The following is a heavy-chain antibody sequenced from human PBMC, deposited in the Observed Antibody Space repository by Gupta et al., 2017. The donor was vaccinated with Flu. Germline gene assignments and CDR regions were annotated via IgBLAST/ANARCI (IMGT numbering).Heavy chain of an antibody. CDR2: ILPVLGTA. Sequence: PGQGLEWMGGILPVLGTANYAQKFQATVTITAEESTSTVYLEMNSLRSEDTAMYYCARTKERDSGSFYDAFDVWGQGTKVTVSS. CDR3: ARTKERDSGSFYDAFDV. V-gene: IGHV1-69*01. J-gene: IGHJ3*01. D-gene: IGHD1-26*01.